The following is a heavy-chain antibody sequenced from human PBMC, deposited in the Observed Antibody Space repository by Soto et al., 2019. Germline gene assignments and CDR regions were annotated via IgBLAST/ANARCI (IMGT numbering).Heavy chain of an antibody. CDR1: GDSVSSNSAA. J-gene: IGHJ4*02. CDR3: ARGERYRPGFSFEF. CDR2: TYYRSKWYN. Sequence: PSQTLSLTCAISGDSVSSNSAAWNWIRQSPSRGLEWLGRTYYRSKWYNDYAVSVKSRITVNPDTSKNQFSLQLNSVTPEDTAVYYCARGERYRPGFSFEFWGQGTLVTVSS. V-gene: IGHV6-1*01. D-gene: IGHD5-18*01.